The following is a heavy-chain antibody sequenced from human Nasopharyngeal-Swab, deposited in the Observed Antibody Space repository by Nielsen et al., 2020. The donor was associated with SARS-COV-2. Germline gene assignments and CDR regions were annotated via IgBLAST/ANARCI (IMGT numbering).Heavy chain of an antibody. Sequence: ASVKVSCKASGYTFTSYGISWVRQAPGQGLVWMGWISAYNGNTNYAQKLQGRVTMTTDTSTSTAYMELRSLRSDDTAVYYCARDFRVGCSSTSCYYYYGMDVWGQGTTVTVSS. D-gene: IGHD2-2*01. V-gene: IGHV1-18*01. J-gene: IGHJ6*02. CDR1: GYTFTSYG. CDR2: ISAYNGNT. CDR3: ARDFRVGCSSTSCYYYYGMDV.